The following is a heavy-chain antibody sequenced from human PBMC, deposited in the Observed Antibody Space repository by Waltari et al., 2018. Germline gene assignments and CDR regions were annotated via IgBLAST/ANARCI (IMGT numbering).Heavy chain of an antibody. V-gene: IGHV4-39*01. CDR3: ARFSKSANWIDP. D-gene: IGHD3-3*02. J-gene: IGHJ5*02. CDR2: ISYSGIT. Sequence: QLQLQESGPGLVKPSETLSLPCTVSGGSISSSGSYWGWIRQPPGKGLEWIGSISYSGITYYNPCLMSRVTISVDTSKNQVSLKLTSVIAAETAVFYCARFSKSANWIDPWGQGTLVTVSS. CDR1: GGSISSSGSY.